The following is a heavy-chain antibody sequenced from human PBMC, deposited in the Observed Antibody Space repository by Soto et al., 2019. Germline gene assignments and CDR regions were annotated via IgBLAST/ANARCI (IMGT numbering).Heavy chain of an antibody. D-gene: IGHD5-12*01. Sequence: SETLSLTCTVSGGSISSGGYYWSWIRQHPGKGLEWIGYIYYSGSTYYNPSLKSRVTISVDTSKNQFSLKLSSVTAADTAVYYCARDYNIGRNLGRWGQGTLVTFCS. CDR3: ARDYNIGRNLGR. CDR1: GGSISSGGYY. CDR2: IYYSGST. J-gene: IGHJ4*02. V-gene: IGHV4-31*03.